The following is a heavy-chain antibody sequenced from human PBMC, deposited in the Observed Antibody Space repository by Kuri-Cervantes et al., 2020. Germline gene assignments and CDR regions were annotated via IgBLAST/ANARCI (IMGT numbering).Heavy chain of an antibody. CDR3: ARDWVRYSSSHYGMDV. CDR1: GFTFSSYS. Sequence: GESLKISCAASGFTFSSYSMNWVRQAPGKGLEWVSYISSSSSTIYYADSVKGRFTISGDNAKNSLYLQMNSLRDEDTAVCYCARDWVRYSSSHYGMDVWGQGTTVTVSS. D-gene: IGHD6-13*01. J-gene: IGHJ6*02. V-gene: IGHV3-48*02. CDR2: ISSSSSTI.